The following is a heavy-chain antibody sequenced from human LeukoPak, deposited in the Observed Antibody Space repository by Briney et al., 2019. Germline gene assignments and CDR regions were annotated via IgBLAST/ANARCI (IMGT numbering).Heavy chain of an antibody. D-gene: IGHD5-18*01. CDR3: ARLVDTAMGTVDY. J-gene: IGHJ4*02. CDR1: GDSISSSSYF. V-gene: IGHV4-39*01. CDR2: INYSGST. Sequence: SETLSLTCTVSGDSISSSSYFWGWIRQPPGKGLEWIGSINYSGSTHYNPSHKSRLTISVDTSKNRFSLKLTSVTATDTALYYCARLVDTAMGTVDYWGQGTLVTVSS.